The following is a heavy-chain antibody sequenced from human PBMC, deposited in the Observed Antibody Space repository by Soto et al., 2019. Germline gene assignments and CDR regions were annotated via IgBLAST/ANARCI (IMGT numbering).Heavy chain of an antibody. CDR3: AQSYCTGDNCHRVSCFAP. Sequence: SGPTLVNPTQTLTLTCAFSGFSLSTDGMRVSWIRQPPGKALEWLARIDWNDDKFYSTSLKTRLTISKDNSKNQVVLTMTNMEPVDTATYYCAQSYCTGDNCHRVSCFAPWGQGTLVPVSS. J-gene: IGHJ5*02. D-gene: IGHD2-8*02. V-gene: IGHV2-70*04. CDR2: IDWNDDK. CDR1: GFSLSTDGMR.